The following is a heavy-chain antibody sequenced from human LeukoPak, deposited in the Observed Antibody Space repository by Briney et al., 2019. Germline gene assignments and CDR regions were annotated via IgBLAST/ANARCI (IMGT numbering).Heavy chain of an antibody. D-gene: IGHD3-22*01. CDR3: AGDSSGYYFSYYYYGMDV. J-gene: IGHJ6*02. CDR2: ISGSGGST. Sequence: PGGSLRLSCAASGFTFSSYAMSWARQAPGKGLEWVSAISGSGGSTYYADSVKGRFTISRDNSKNTLYLQMNSLRAEDTAVYYCAGDSSGYYFSYYYYGMDVWGQGTTVTVSS. CDR1: GFTFSSYA. V-gene: IGHV3-23*01.